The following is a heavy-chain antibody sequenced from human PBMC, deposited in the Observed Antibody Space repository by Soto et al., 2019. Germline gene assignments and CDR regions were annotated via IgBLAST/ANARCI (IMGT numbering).Heavy chain of an antibody. D-gene: IGHD6-6*01. CDR3: AREIAARPDDAFDI. J-gene: IGHJ3*02. Sequence: PSETLSLTCTVSGGSISSGDYYWSWIRQPPGKGLEWIGYIYYSGSTYYNPSLKSRVTISVDTSKNQFSLKLSSVTAADTAVYYCAREIAARPDDAFDIWGQGTMVTVSS. CDR2: IYYSGST. V-gene: IGHV4-30-4*01. CDR1: GGSISSGDYY.